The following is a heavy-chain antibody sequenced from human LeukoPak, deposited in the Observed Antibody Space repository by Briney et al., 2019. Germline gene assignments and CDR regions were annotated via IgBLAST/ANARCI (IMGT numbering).Heavy chain of an antibody. CDR1: GDSINSYY. CDR3: AWGYSGYDSAFDY. D-gene: IGHD5-12*01. V-gene: IGHV4-59*08. Sequence: SETLSLTCTVSGDSINSYYWSWIRQPPGKGLEWIGYLYYSGSTNYNPSLKSRVTISVDTSKNQFSLKLSSVTAADTAVYYCAWGYSGYDSAFDYWGQGTLVTVSS. CDR2: LYYSGST. J-gene: IGHJ4*02.